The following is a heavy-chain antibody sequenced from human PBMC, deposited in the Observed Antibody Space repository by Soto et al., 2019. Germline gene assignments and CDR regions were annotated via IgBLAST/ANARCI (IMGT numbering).Heavy chain of an antibody. CDR3: ARSVTTAYYYYFMDV. CDR1: GYTFTSYG. D-gene: IGHD4-17*01. J-gene: IGHJ6*03. Sequence: QVQLVQSGAEVKKPGASVKVSCKASGYTFTSYGISWVRQAPGQGLEWMGWISADNGNTNYAQKLQGRVTMTTDTSKSTAYLELPSLRSDDTAVYYCARSVTTAYYYYFMDVSGKGPTVTVSS. CDR2: ISADNGNT. V-gene: IGHV1-18*01.